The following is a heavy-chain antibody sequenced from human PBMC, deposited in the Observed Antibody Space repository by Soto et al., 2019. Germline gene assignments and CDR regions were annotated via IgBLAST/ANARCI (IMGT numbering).Heavy chain of an antibody. Sequence: ASVKVSCKASGGTFSSYAISWVRQAPGQGLEWMGGIIPIFGTANYAQKFQGRVTITADESTSTAYMELSSLRSEDTAVYYCARDIVVVPAAMPSYYYYGMDVWGQGTTVTVSS. CDR1: GGTFSSYA. J-gene: IGHJ6*02. D-gene: IGHD2-2*01. V-gene: IGHV1-69*13. CDR2: IIPIFGTA. CDR3: ARDIVVVPAAMPSYYYYGMDV.